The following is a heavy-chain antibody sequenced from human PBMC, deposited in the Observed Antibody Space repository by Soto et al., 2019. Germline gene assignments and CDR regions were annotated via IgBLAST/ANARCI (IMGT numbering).Heavy chain of an antibody. CDR2: IQNSGNA. J-gene: IGHJ6*02. CDR3: ARDGTSSYGLDV. CDR1: GDSISSYY. D-gene: IGHD2-2*01. Sequence: QVQLQESGPGLVKPSETLSLTCSVSGDSISSYYWSWIRQSAGKGLEWIGRIQNSGNAYYNPSLEGRVTISEDTSKYQCSLKVSSVTAADTAVYYCARDGTSSYGLDVWGQGTTVTVSS. V-gene: IGHV4-4*07.